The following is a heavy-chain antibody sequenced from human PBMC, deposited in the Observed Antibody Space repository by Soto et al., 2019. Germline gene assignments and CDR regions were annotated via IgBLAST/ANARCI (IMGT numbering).Heavy chain of an antibody. CDR3: ARGFGYYDFWSGYYPPNFDY. Sequence: ASVKVSCKASGYTFTSYDINWVRQATGQGLEWMGWMNPNSGNTGYAQKFQGRVTMTRNTSISTAYMELSSLRSEDTAVYYCARGFGYYDFWSGYYPPNFDYWGQGTLVTVSS. V-gene: IGHV1-8*01. CDR2: MNPNSGNT. J-gene: IGHJ4*02. D-gene: IGHD3-3*01. CDR1: GYTFTSYD.